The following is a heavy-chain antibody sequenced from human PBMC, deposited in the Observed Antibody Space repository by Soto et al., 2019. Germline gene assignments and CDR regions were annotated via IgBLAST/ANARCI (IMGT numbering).Heavy chain of an antibody. CDR3: ARQDDYSNYFDY. CDR1: GGSISSSSYY. Sequence: PSDTLSLTCTVSGGSISSSSYYWGWIRQPPGKGLEWIGSIYYSGSTYYNPSLKSRVTISVDTSKNQFSLKLSSVTAADTAVYYCARQDDYSNYFDYWGQGTLVTVSS. V-gene: IGHV4-39*01. D-gene: IGHD4-4*01. CDR2: IYYSGST. J-gene: IGHJ4*02.